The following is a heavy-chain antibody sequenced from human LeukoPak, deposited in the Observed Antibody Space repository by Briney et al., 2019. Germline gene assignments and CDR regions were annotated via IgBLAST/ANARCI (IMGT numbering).Heavy chain of an antibody. J-gene: IGHJ4*02. CDR1: GDSMSSADYF. Sequence: PSHSLSLTCSVSGDSMSSADYFWTWLRPPPGKGLEYIGYIYYSGTTYYNPSLKSRITMSVDMSANQFSLRLTSVSAADPAVYYCTRAYWIGFHFDSWGQGILVSVSS. CDR2: IYYSGTT. V-gene: IGHV4-30-4*01. CDR3: TRAYWIGFHFDS. D-gene: IGHD3-3*01.